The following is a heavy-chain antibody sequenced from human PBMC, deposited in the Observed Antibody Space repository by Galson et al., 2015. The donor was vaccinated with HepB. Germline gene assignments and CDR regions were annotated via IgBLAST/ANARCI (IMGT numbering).Heavy chain of an antibody. J-gene: IGHJ5*02. D-gene: IGHD3-10*01. CDR1: GFTFDDYA. CDR2: ISWNSGSI. Sequence: SLRLSCAASGFTFDDYAMHWVRQAPGKGLEWVSGISWNSGSIGYADSVKGRFTISRDNAKNSLYLQMNSLRAEDTALYYCAKDFRGFGELWGWFDPWGQGTLVTVSS. V-gene: IGHV3-9*01. CDR3: AKDFRGFGELWGWFDP.